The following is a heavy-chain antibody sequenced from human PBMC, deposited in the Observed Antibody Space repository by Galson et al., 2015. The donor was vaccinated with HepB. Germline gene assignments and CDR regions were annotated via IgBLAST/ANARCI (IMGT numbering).Heavy chain of an antibody. CDR1: GATISGSGYY. CDR3: GRHGNVYYDSSGARAFDV. D-gene: IGHD3-22*01. V-gene: IGHV4-39*01. J-gene: IGHJ3*01. Sequence: TLSLTCTVSGATISGSGYYWAWIRQPPGKGLEWIGSIYYSGDTYYKPSLKSRVTISVDTSKNQFSLKMSSVTAADTAVYYCGRHGNVYYDSSGARAFDVWGQGALLTVSS. CDR2: IYYSGDT.